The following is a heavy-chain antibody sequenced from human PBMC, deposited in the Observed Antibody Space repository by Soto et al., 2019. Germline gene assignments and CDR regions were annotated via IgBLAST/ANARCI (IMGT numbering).Heavy chain of an antibody. J-gene: IGHJ4*02. CDR3: GSGIYYFDY. D-gene: IGHD3-10*01. Sequence: GGSLRLSCGVCGFSLSSKSMSWVRQAPGKGLEWVASIKYDGIEKFYVDSVKGRFTLSRDNAKNSLYLQMNSLRGDDTALYYYGSGIYYFDYWGQGALVTVSS. CDR1: GFSLSSKS. V-gene: IGHV3-7*01. CDR2: IKYDGIEK.